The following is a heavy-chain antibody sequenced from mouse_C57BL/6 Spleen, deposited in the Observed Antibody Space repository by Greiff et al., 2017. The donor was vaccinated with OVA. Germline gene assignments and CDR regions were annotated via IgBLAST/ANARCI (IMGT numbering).Heavy chain of an antibody. CDR1: GYTFTDYE. CDR3: TRSGKDYEDWFAY. V-gene: IGHV1-15*01. J-gene: IGHJ3*01. Sequence: VQLQQSGAELVRPGASVTLSCKASGYTFTDYEMHWVKQTPVHGLEWIGAIDPETGGTAYNQKFKGKAILTADKSSSTAYMELRSLTSEDSAVYYCTRSGKDYEDWFAYWGQGTLVTVSA. CDR2: IDPETGGT. D-gene: IGHD2-4*01.